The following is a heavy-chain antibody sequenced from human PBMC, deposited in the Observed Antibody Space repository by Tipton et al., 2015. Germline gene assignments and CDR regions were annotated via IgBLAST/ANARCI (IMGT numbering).Heavy chain of an antibody. V-gene: IGHV3-30*18. Sequence: SLRLSCAASGFTFSSYGMHWVRQAPGKGPEWVAVISYDGSTKLYADSVRGRFTISRDNSKNTLYLQMNSLRAEDTAVYYCAKDQGSLWFGSDAFDIWGQGTMVTVSS. CDR2: ISYDGSTK. CDR1: GFTFSSYG. J-gene: IGHJ3*02. CDR3: AKDQGSLWFGSDAFDI. D-gene: IGHD3-10*01.